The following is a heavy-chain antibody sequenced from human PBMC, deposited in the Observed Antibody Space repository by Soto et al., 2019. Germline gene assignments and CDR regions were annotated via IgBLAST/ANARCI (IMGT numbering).Heavy chain of an antibody. CDR3: ARGTSSSPNWFDP. Sequence: PGGSLRLSCAASGFTFSTYWMSWVRQAPGKGLEWVANIKRDGTEKYYLDSVEGRFTISRDNAKNSVFLQMNSLRAEDTAMYYCARGTSSSPNWFDPWGQGTLVTVSS. CDR1: GFTFSTYW. V-gene: IGHV3-7*05. J-gene: IGHJ5*02. CDR2: IKRDGTEK. D-gene: IGHD6-6*01.